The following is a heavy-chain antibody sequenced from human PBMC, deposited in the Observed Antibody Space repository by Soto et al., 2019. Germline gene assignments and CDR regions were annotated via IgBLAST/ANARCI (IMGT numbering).Heavy chain of an antibody. CDR2: ISSSSSTI. J-gene: IGHJ4*02. Sequence: GGSLRLSCAASGFTFSSYSMNWVRQAPGKGLEWVSYISSSSSTIYYADSVKGRFTISRDNAKNSLYLQMNSLRAEDTAVYYCARDLWASPFDYWGQGTLVTVSS. CDR1: GFTFSSYS. D-gene: IGHD3-16*01. V-gene: IGHV3-48*01. CDR3: ARDLWASPFDY.